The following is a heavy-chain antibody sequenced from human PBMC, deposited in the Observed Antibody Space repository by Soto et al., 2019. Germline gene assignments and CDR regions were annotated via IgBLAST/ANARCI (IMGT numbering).Heavy chain of an antibody. CDR1: GFTFSNHA. Sequence: EVHLLESGGGLVQPGGSLRLSCAASGFTFSNHARGWVRQVPGTGLEWVSSISDTGVSPYYADSVKGRFAISRDNPGKTLFLQLNNPRAEDTPIYYCAKVLAAAARFYFAEWGPGNLVTVSS. D-gene: IGHD6-13*01. J-gene: IGHJ4*02. V-gene: IGHV3-23*01. CDR3: AKVLAAAARFYFAE. CDR2: ISDTGVSP.